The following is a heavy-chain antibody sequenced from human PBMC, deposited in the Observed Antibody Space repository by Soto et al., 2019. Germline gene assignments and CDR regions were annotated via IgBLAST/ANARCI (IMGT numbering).Heavy chain of an antibody. CDR3: ARDRDDYGSGNYYNRIDF. CDR1: GGIFSTYA. V-gene: IGHV1-69*01. CDR2: IIPIFGTP. J-gene: IGHJ4*02. D-gene: IGHD3-10*01. Sequence: QVQLVQSGAEVKKPGSSVKVSCKASGGIFSTYAISWLRRPPGQGLEWMGGIIPIFGTPNYAQRFQGRVTITADESTSTAYMELSRLRSEDTAVYYCARDRDDYGSGNYYNRIDFWGQGTLVTVSS.